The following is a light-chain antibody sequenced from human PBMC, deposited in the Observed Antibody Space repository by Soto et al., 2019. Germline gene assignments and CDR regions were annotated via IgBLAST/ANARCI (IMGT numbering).Light chain of an antibody. CDR3: QQYGSSPGT. J-gene: IGKJ1*01. CDR1: QSVSSSY. CDR2: GAS. V-gene: IGKV3-20*01. Sequence: EIVLTQSPGTLSLSPGERATLSCGASQSVSSSYLAWYQQKPGQAPRLLIYGASSRATGIPDRFSGSGSGTDFTLTISRLEPEDFAVYYCQQYGSSPGTFGRGTKVDIK.